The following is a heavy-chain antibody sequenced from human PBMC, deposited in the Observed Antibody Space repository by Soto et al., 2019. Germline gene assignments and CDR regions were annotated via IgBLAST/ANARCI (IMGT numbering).Heavy chain of an antibody. V-gene: IGHV4-30-4*01. CDR2: IYHGGLT. CDR3: ARQYGGYEYYFDY. D-gene: IGHD5-12*01. CDR1: GGSVNSGDYY. J-gene: IGHJ4*02. Sequence: QVQLQESGPGLLKPSSTLSLTCTVSGGSVNSGDYYWSWIRQPPGKGLEWIGYIYHGGLTYSNPSLKSRLTISIHTAKNQFSLKLSSVTAADTAVYYCARQYGGYEYYFDYWGQGTLVTVSS.